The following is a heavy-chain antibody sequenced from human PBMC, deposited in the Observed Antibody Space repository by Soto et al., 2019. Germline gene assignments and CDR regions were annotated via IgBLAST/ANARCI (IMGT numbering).Heavy chain of an antibody. V-gene: IGHV4-59*01. J-gene: IGHJ5*02. CDR2: VSSTGST. D-gene: IGHD3-22*01. Sequence: SETLSLTCTVPGGSLNSYYWTWIRQSPGKGLEWIGYVSSTGSTNYNPSLKSRLTMSLDTSTNEVSLSLTSVTAADAAVYFCARFSPPRKSYDSNPGWFDPWGQGIMVTVSS. CDR1: GGSLNSYY. CDR3: ARFSPPRKSYDSNPGWFDP.